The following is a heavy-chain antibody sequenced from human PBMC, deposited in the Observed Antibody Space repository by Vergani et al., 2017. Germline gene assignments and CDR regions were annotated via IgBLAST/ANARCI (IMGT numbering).Heavy chain of an antibody. V-gene: IGHV4-59*01. J-gene: IGHJ4*02. CDR2: IYYSGST. Sequence: QVQLQESGPGLVKPSETLSLTYTVSGGSISSYYWSWIRQPPGKGLEWIGYIYYSGSTNYNPSLKSRVTISVDTSKNQYSLKLSSVTAADTAVYYCARVDDILTGYTFDYWGQGTLVTVSS. CDR3: ARVDDILTGYTFDY. D-gene: IGHD3-9*01. CDR1: GGSISSYY.